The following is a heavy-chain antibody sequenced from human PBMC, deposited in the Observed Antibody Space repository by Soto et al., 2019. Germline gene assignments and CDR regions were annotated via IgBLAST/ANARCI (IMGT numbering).Heavy chain of an antibody. CDR2: ISRDGSYI. Sequence: PGGSLRLSCAASGFTFSRYAIHWVRLTPGRGLEWVLAISRDGSYIYYTDSVKGRFTVSRDNSKNTVFVQMNRLIPDDTALYFCARTRNGGVADSFDSWAQGTRVTVS. V-gene: IGHV3-30*04. J-gene: IGHJ5*01. D-gene: IGHD3-3*01. CDR1: GFTFSRYA. CDR3: ARTRNGGVADSFDS.